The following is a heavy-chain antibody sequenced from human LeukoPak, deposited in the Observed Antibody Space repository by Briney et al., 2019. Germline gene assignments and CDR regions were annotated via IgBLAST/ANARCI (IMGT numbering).Heavy chain of an antibody. J-gene: IGHJ6*03. CDR1: GGSISSYY. D-gene: IGHD6-19*01. CDR3: ARDARVRMGYSGGWYDYYYYYMDV. CDR2: IYYSGST. V-gene: IGHV4-59*01. Sequence: PSETLSLTCTVSGGSISSYYWSWIRQPPGKGLEWIGYIYYSGSTNYNPSLKSRVTISVDTSKNQFSLKLSSVTAADTAVYYCARDARVRMGYSGGWYDYYYYYMDVWGKGTTVTVSS.